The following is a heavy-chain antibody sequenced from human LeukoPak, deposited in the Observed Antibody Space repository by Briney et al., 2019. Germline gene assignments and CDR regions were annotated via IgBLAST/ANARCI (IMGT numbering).Heavy chain of an antibody. CDR2: IYTSGST. J-gene: IGHJ4*02. D-gene: IGHD3-3*01. Sequence: SETLSLTCTVSGGSISSGSHYWSWIRQPAGKGLEWIGRIYTSGSTNYNPSLKSRVTISVDTSKNQFSLKLSSVTAADTAVYYCARHGVGITIFGVVADPIDYWGQGTLVTVSS. CDR3: ARHGVGITIFGVVADPIDY. V-gene: IGHV4-61*02. CDR1: GGSISSGSHY.